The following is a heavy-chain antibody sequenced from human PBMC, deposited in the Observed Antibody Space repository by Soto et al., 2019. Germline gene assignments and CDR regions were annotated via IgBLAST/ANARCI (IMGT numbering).Heavy chain of an antibody. J-gene: IGHJ4*02. D-gene: IGHD6-6*01. Sequence: QVQLVESGGGLVKPGVSLRLSCAATGFTFSDYYMSWIRQAPGKGLEWVSYISSSGSTIYYADSVKGRFTISRDNAKNSLSLQMNSLRAEDSAVYYCARGPRDFYSSSYDFDYWGQGTLVTVSS. CDR1: GFTFSDYY. CDR3: ARGPRDFYSSSYDFDY. CDR2: ISSSGSTI. V-gene: IGHV3-11*01.